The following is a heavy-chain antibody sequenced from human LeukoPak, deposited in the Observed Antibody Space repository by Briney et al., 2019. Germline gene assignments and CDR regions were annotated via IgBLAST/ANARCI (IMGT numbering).Heavy chain of an antibody. CDR1: GYTFTSYD. V-gene: IGHV1-8*03. Sequence: ASVKVSCKASGYTFTSYDINWVRQATGQGLEWMGWMNPNSGNTGYAQKFQGRVTITRNTSISTAYMELSSLRSEDTAVYYCASCTVSDDAFDIWGQGTMVTVSS. CDR3: ASCTVSDDAFDI. D-gene: IGHD4-17*01. J-gene: IGHJ3*02. CDR2: MNPNSGNT.